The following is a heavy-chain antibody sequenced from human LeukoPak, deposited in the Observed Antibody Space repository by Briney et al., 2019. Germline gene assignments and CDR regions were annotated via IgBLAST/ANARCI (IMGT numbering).Heavy chain of an antibody. CDR3: AKDGALRFWGWLLPHSFDY. CDR2: ISGSGGST. Sequence: GGSLRLSCAASGFTFSSYAMSWVRQAPGKGLEWVSAISGSGGSTYYADSVKGRFTISRDNSKNTLYLQMNSLRAEDTAVYYGAKDGALRFWGWLLPHSFDYWGQGTLVTVSS. V-gene: IGHV3-23*01. J-gene: IGHJ4*02. CDR1: GFTFSSYA. D-gene: IGHD3-3*01.